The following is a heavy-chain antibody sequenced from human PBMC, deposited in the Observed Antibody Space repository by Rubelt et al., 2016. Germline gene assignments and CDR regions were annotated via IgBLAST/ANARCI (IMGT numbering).Heavy chain of an antibody. CDR1: GGSFSGYY. V-gene: IGHV4-34*01. D-gene: IGHD3-22*01. Sequence: QLQLQESGPGLVKPSETLSLTCAVYGGSFSGYYWSWIRQPPGKGLEWVGEINHSGSTNYNPSLKIPVTISVDTSKNQFSLKLSSVTAADTAVYYCASKPNYYDSSGYYPFDYWGQGTLVTVSS. J-gene: IGHJ4*02. CDR2: INHSGST. CDR3: ASKPNYYDSSGYYPFDY.